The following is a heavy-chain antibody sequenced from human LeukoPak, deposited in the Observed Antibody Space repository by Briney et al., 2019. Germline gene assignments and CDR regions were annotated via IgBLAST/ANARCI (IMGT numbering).Heavy chain of an antibody. V-gene: IGHV4-4*09. Sequence: SETLSLTCTVSGGSFTSYYWSWIRQPSGKGLEWIGYIYTSGGTNYNPSLKSRVTISVDTSKNQFSPKLTSVTAANTAVYYCARALTATTFDYWGPGTLVTVSS. CDR3: ARALTATTFDY. J-gene: IGHJ4*02. D-gene: IGHD1-7*01. CDR2: IYTSGGT. CDR1: GGSFTSYY.